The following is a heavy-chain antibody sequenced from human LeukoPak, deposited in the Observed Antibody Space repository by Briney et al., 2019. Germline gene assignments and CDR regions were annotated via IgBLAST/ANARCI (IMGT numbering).Heavy chain of an antibody. D-gene: IGHD4/OR15-4a*01. J-gene: IGHJ4*02. CDR2: IRSKANNYGT. CDR1: GFTFGGSD. Sequence: GGSLRLSCAASGFTFGGSDMHWVRQASGKGLEWVGRIRSKANNYGTAYAASVKGRFTISRDDSKNTAYLQMNSLKTEDTAVYYCSRQPPDYGGSDHWGQGTLVTVSS. V-gene: IGHV3-73*01. CDR3: SRQPPDYGGSDH.